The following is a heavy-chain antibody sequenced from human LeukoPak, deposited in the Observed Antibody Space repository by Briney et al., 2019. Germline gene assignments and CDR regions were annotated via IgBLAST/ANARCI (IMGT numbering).Heavy chain of an antibody. CDR2: IYYSGST. D-gene: IGHD6-19*01. Sequence: SETLSLTCTVSGGSISSSYSWGWIRQPPGKGLEWIGNIYYSGSTYYNSSLKSRVTISVDTSKNQFSLKLSSVTASDTTIYYCASKKLGYSSGWHWGQGTLVTVSS. V-gene: IGHV4-39*01. J-gene: IGHJ4*02. CDR1: GGSISSSYS. CDR3: ASKKLGYSSGWH.